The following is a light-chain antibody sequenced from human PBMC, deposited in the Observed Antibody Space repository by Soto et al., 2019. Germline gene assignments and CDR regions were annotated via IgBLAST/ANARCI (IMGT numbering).Light chain of an antibody. J-gene: IGLJ2*01. CDR1: SSNIGNNY. V-gene: IGLV1-51*01. CDR3: GTWDSSLSAGL. CDR2: DNN. Sequence: QAVLTQPPSVCAAPGQKVTISCSGSSSNIGNNYVSWYQQLPGTAPKLLIYDNNKRPSGIPDRFSGSKSGTSATLGITGLQTGDEADYYCGTWDSSLSAGLFGGGTKLTVL.